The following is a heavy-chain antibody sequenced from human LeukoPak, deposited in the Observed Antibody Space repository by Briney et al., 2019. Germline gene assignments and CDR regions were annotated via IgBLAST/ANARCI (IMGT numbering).Heavy chain of an antibody. CDR1: GYTFTTYD. J-gene: IGHJ4*02. Sequence: ASVKVPCKASGYTFTTYDINWVRQATGQGLEWLGWMNPNSGNTGYAQKLQGRVTITRDTSITTAYMELSSLRSEDTAVYYCARRNIRFLELDYWGQGTVVTVSS. CDR2: MNPNSGNT. CDR3: ARRNIRFLELDY. D-gene: IGHD3-3*01. V-gene: IGHV1-8*03.